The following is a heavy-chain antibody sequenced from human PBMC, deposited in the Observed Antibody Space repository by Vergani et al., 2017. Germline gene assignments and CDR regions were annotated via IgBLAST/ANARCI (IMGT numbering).Heavy chain of an antibody. CDR1: GFTFSSYA. J-gene: IGHJ2*01. CDR3: ARDPGRYDFWSGYRPRDWYFDL. Sequence: QVQLVESGGGVVQPGRSLRLSCAASGFTFSSYAMHWVRQAPGKRLEWVAVISYDGSNKYYADSVKGRFTISRDNSKNTLYLQMNSLRAEDTALYYCARDPGRYDFWSGYRPRDWYFDLWGRGTLVTVSS. V-gene: IGHV3-30*04. CDR2: ISYDGSNK. D-gene: IGHD3-3*01.